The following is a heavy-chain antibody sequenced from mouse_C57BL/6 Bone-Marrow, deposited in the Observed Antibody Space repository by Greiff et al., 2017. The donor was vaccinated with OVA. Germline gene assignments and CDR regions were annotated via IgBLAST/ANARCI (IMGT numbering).Heavy chain of an antibody. D-gene: IGHD4-1*01. CDR3: ARTGTWGFAY. J-gene: IGHJ3*01. CDR1: GYTFTDYN. V-gene: IGHV1-18*01. Sequence: EVQLQESGPELVKPGASVKIPCKASGYTFTDYNMDWVKQSHGKNLEWIGDINPNNGGTIYNQKFKGKATLTVDKSSSTAYMELRSLTSEDTAVYYCARTGTWGFAYWGQGTLVTVSA. CDR2: INPNNGGT.